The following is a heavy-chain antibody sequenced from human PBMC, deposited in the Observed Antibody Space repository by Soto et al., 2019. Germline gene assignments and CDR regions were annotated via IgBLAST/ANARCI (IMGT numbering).Heavy chain of an antibody. CDR3: ARESPPADY. V-gene: IGHV1-18*01. CDR2: ISAYNGNT. J-gene: IGHJ4*02. D-gene: IGHD3-10*01. Sequence: QVQLVQSGAEVKKPGASVKVSCKASGYTFTSYGISWVRQAPGQGLEWMGWISAYNGNTNYAQILQGRVTMTTDTXXXXXXXXXXXXXXXXXXVYYXARESPPADYWGXGXX. CDR1: GYTFTSYG.